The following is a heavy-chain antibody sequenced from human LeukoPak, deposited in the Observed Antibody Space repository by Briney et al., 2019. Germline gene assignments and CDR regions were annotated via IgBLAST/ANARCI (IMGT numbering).Heavy chain of an antibody. V-gene: IGHV4-31*03. CDR3: ARDQYSGSLDY. CDR2: IYYSGST. D-gene: IGHD1-26*01. Sequence: PSETLSLTCTVSGGSISSGGYFWTWIRQQPGKGLEWIGYIYYSGSTYYNPSLKSRVTISVDMSKNQFSLKLSSVTAADTAVYYCARDQYSGSLDYWGQGTLVTVSS. J-gene: IGHJ4*02. CDR1: GGSISSGGYF.